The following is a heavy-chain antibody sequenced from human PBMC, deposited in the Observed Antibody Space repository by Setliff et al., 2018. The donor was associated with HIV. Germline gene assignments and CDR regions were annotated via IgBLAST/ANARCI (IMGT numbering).Heavy chain of an antibody. Sequence: SVKVSCKASGGTFNNLAITWVRQAPGQGLEWMGAIIRVFETANYAQKFQGRVTITADESTSTAYMELSSLRSEDTAVYYCARVFSSYGMDVWGQGTTVTVSS. CDR2: IIRVFETA. V-gene: IGHV1-69*13. CDR1: GGTFNNLA. D-gene: IGHD3-3*01. CDR3: ARVFSSYGMDV. J-gene: IGHJ6*02.